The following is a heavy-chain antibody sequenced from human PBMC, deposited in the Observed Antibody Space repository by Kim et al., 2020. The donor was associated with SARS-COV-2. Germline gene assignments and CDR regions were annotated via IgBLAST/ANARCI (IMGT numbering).Heavy chain of an antibody. CDR2: IYDSGST. Sequence: SETLSLTCTVSGGSISSSSYYWGWIRQPPGKGLEWIGSIYDSGSTYYNPSLKSRVTISVDTSKNQFSLKLSSVTAADTAVYYCAGHGYDILTGLDWFDPWGQGTLVTVSS. CDR1: GGSISSSSYY. J-gene: IGHJ5*02. D-gene: IGHD3-9*01. V-gene: IGHV4-39*01. CDR3: AGHGYDILTGLDWFDP.